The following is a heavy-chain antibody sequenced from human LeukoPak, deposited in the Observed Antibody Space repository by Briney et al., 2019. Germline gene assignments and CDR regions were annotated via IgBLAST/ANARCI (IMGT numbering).Heavy chain of an antibody. V-gene: IGHV1-8*01. Sequence: ASVKVSCKASGYTFTSYDINWVRQATGQGLEWMGWMNPNSGNTGYAQKFQGRVTMTRNTSISTAYMELSSLRSEDTAVYYCARENAVAGTNFDYWGQGTLVTVSS. D-gene: IGHD6-19*01. J-gene: IGHJ4*02. CDR2: MNPNSGNT. CDR3: ARENAVAGTNFDY. CDR1: GYTFTSYD.